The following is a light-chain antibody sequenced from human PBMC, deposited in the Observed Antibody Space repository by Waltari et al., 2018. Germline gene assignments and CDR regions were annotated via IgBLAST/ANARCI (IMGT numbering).Light chain of an antibody. Sequence: QSALTQPASVSGSPGQSITISCTGTSSDVGSYNLVSWYQQHPGKAPNLMIYEVSKRPSVFSNRFSGSKSGNTASLTISGLQAEDEADYYCCSYAGSSTLFGGGTKLTVL. CDR2: EVS. CDR3: CSYAGSSTL. CDR1: SSDVGSYNL. V-gene: IGLV2-23*02. J-gene: IGLJ3*02.